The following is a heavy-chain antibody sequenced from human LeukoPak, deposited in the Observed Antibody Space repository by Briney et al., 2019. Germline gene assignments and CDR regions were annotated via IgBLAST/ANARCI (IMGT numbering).Heavy chain of an antibody. D-gene: IGHD5-24*01. CDR1: GFTFDDYA. J-gene: IGHJ4*02. CDR3: ARGDGYNYHY. CDR2: ISWDGGST. Sequence: GGSLRLSCAASGFTFDDYAMHWVRHAPGKGLEWVSLISWDGGSTYYADSVKGRFTISRDNSKNTLYLQMNSLRAEDTAVYYCARGDGYNYHYWGQGTLVTVSS. V-gene: IGHV3-43D*03.